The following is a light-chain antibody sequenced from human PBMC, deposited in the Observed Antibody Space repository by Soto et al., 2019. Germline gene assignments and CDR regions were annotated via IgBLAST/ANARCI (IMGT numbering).Light chain of an antibody. CDR1: QSVSNRY. CDR2: GAS. V-gene: IGKV3-20*01. Sequence: EIVLTQSPGTLSLSPGERATLSCRASQSVSNRYLAWYQQKPGQAPRLLIYGASSRATGIPDRFSGSGSGTDFPLSIGILELEDFAVYSCKDYGGSPLITFAQGTRLEFK. J-gene: IGKJ5*01. CDR3: KDYGGSPLIT.